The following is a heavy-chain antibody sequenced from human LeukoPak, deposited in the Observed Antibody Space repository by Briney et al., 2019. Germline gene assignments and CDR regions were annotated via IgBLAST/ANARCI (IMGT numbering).Heavy chain of an antibody. CDR1: GYTFTGYY. CDR2: INPNSGGT. D-gene: IGHD1-1*01. J-gene: IGHJ6*03. V-gene: IGHV1-2*02. CDR3: ARDRRYNWNDHYYYMDV. Sequence: ASVKVSCKASGYTFTGYYMHWVRQAPGQGLEWMGWINPNSGGTNYAQMFQGRVTMTRDTSISTAYMELSRLRSDDTAVYYCARDRRYNWNDHYYYMDVWGKGTTVTISS.